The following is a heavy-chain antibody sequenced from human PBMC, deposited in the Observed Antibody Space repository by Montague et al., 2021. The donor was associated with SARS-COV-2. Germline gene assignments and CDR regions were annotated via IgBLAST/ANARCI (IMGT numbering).Heavy chain of an antibody. Sequence: TLSLTCTVSSGSISSGGCHWSWHRPFPGMDLVWNGYIYYSGKSLYSPSIKGRVTLAMDTSKCQLSLRLAAVTAADTAVYYCVRGPRLGGFSLRVDAWGQGTLVTVSS. J-gene: IGHJ4*02. CDR2: IYYSGKS. CDR1: SGSISSGGCH. CDR3: VRGPRLGGFSLRVDA. V-gene: IGHV4-31*03. D-gene: IGHD3-16*02.